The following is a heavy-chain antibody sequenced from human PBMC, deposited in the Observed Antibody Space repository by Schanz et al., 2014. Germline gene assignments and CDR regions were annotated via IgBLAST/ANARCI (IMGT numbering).Heavy chain of an antibody. CDR1: GASISGSSDY. V-gene: IGHV4-39*01. D-gene: IGHD4-4*01. J-gene: IGHJ3*02. Sequence: QLQLQESGPGLVKPSETLSLTCTVSGASISGSSDYWGWIRQSPGKGLEWIGNIYYTGTTYYNPSLKSQFSIPVDTSKTQVSLKLPSVTAADTAVFYCARRDNYLSAFDIWGQGTMVTVSS. CDR2: IYYTGTT. CDR3: ARRDNYLSAFDI.